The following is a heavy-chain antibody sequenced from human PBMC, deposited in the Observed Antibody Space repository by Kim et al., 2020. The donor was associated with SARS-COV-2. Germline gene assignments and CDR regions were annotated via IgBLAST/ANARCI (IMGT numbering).Heavy chain of an antibody. D-gene: IGHD3-9*01. Sequence: ASVKVSCKASGYTFTSYAMHWVHQAPGQRLEWMGWINAGNGNTKYSQKFQGRVTITRDTSASTAYMELSSLRSEDTAVYYCARDSYYDIFRYYYYYMDVWGKGTTVTVSS. CDR2: INAGNGNT. J-gene: IGHJ6*03. CDR1: GYTFTSYA. CDR3: ARDSYYDIFRYYYYYMDV. V-gene: IGHV1-3*01.